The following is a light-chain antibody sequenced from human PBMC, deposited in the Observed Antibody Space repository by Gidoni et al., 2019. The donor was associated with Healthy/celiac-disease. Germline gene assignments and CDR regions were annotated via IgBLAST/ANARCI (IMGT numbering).Light chain of an antibody. J-gene: IGKJ2*01. V-gene: IGKV3-15*01. CDR2: GAS. Sequence: EIVMTQSPATLSVSPGERATLSCRASQSVSSNLAWYQQKPGQAPRLLIYGASTRATGIPARFSGSGSGKEFTLTISSLQSEDFAVYYCQQYNNWPLYTFGQXTKLEIK. CDR3: QQYNNWPLYT. CDR1: QSVSSN.